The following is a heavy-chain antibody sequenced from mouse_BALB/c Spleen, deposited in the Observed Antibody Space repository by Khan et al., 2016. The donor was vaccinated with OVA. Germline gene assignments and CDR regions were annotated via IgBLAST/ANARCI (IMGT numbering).Heavy chain of an antibody. Sequence: VQLQQSGAELAKPGASVKMSCKASGYTFSTYWIHWVKQRPGQGLEWIGYINPSSGYTYYNPRFNDKATLTADKSSSTAYMQLRSLTSEDSAVDYGARDRIDYWGQGTTLTVSS. CDR2: INPSSGYT. CDR1: GYTFSTYW. CDR3: ARDRIDY. J-gene: IGHJ2*01. V-gene: IGHV1-7*01.